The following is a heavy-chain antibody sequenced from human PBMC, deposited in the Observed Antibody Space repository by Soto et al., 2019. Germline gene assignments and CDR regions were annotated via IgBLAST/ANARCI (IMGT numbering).Heavy chain of an antibody. Sequence: SETLSLTCDVSGGSISSGTYSWNWIRQPPGKGLEWIGYIYHSGSFYYNPSLTSRVTISIDRSKNQFSLNLDSVTAADTAVYYCARASGYCSGGTCFPFDYWGRGTLVTVSS. D-gene: IGHD2-15*01. CDR1: GGSISSGTYS. J-gene: IGHJ4*02. CDR3: ARASGYCSGGTCFPFDY. V-gene: IGHV4-30-2*01. CDR2: IYHSGSF.